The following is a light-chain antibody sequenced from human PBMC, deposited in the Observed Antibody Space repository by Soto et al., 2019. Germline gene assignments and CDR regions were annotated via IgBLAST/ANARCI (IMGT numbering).Light chain of an antibody. Sequence: SYELTQPPSVSVAPGKTASISCGGNNIGRKGVHWDQQKPGQAPVLVIYSDTDLPPVIPERFSGSNSANLATLTISRVEAGDEADDYCQVWDSGSAHVVCGGGTKLTVL. V-gene: IGLV3-21*04. CDR1: NIGRKG. CDR3: QVWDSGSAHVV. J-gene: IGLJ2*01. CDR2: SDT.